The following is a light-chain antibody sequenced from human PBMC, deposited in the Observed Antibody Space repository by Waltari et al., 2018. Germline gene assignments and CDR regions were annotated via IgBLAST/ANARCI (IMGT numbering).Light chain of an antibody. CDR2: WAS. J-gene: IGKJ4*01. V-gene: IGKV4-1*01. Sequence: DIVMTQSPDCLAVPLGERATINCKSNQSLLFSSNNKNHLAWYQQKTGQPPKLLIYWASTRESGVPDRFSGSGSGTDFTLTITSLQTEDVAVYYCHQYYRSPSLTFGGGTKVEIK. CDR1: QSLLFSSNNKNH. CDR3: HQYYRSPSLT.